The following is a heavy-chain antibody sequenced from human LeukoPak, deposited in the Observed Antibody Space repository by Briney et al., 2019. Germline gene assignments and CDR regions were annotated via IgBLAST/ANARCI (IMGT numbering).Heavy chain of an antibody. CDR1: GFTVSSYW. CDR3: VRDFVGPDEY. J-gene: IGHJ4*02. D-gene: IGHD2-21*01. V-gene: IGHV3-74*01. CDR2: INRDGSRI. Sequence: QPGGSLRLSCAASGFTVSSYWMHWVRQAPGKGLVWVSCINRDGSRIGHANSVRGRFTISRDNAKNTLYLQMNSLGVEDTAVYYCVRDFVGPDEYWGQGTQVTVSS.